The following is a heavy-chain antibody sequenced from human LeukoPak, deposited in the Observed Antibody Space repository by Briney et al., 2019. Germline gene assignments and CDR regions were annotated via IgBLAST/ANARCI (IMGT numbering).Heavy chain of an antibody. D-gene: IGHD2-2*01. V-gene: IGHV3-66*01. Sequence: GRSLRLSCAASGFTVSSNYMSWVRQAPGKGLEWVSVIYSGGSTYYADSVKGRFTISRDNSKNTLYLQMNSLRAEDTAVYYCATSSDIVVVPAAGYYYGMDVWGQGTTVTVSS. CDR2: IYSGGST. CDR3: ATSSDIVVVPAAGYYYGMDV. CDR1: GFTVSSNY. J-gene: IGHJ6*02.